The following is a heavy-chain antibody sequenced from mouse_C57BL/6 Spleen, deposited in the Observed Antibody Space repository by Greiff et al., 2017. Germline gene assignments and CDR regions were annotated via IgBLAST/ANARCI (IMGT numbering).Heavy chain of an antibody. V-gene: IGHV5-17*01. CDR1: GFTFSDYG. CDR2: ISRGNSTI. J-gene: IGHJ4*01. CDR3: ARGYGTLYARDY. Sequence: EVQLVESGGGLVKPGGSLKLSCAASGFTFSDYGMHWVRQAPEKGLEWVAYISRGNSTIYYADTVKGRFTISRDNAKNTLFLQMTSLRSEDTAMYYCARGYGTLYARDYWGQGTSVTVSS. D-gene: IGHD2-1*01.